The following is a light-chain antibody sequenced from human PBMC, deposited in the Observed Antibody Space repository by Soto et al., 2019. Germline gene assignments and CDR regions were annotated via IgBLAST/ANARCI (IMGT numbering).Light chain of an antibody. V-gene: IGLV2-14*03. CDR1: STDVGHPYNY. Sequence: QSVLTQPVSVSGSPGQSITISCSGTSTDVGHPYNYVSWYQQCPGKAPKLLIFGVSNRPSGISGRFSGSKSGNTASLTISGLQPEDESDYYCMSYIASTTTHRILGGGTKLTVL. CDR2: GVS. J-gene: IGLJ2*01. CDR3: MSYIASTTTHRI.